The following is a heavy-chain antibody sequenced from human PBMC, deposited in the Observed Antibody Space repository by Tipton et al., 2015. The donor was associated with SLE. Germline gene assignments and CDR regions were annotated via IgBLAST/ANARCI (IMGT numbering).Heavy chain of an antibody. CDR3: AKDIVGGAWDAPDDCYES. V-gene: IGHV3-23*01. CDR2: ISGGGDKT. D-gene: IGHD1-26*01. CDR1: GFTFKDYD. Sequence: SLRLSCAASGFTFKDYDMSWVRQAPGKGLEWVSSISGGGDKTHYADSVKGRFTISREKSNNTLLLQMDSLRAEDTAIYYCAKDIVGGAWDAPDDCYESWGQGTLVTVSS. J-gene: IGHJ4*02.